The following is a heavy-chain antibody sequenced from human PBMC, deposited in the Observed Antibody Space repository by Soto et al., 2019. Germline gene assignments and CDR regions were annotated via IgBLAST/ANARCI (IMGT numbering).Heavy chain of an antibody. CDR1: GFTFSSYG. J-gene: IGHJ4*02. CDR2: IWYDGGNK. CDR3: ARDRGVIMGYFDY. D-gene: IGHD3-10*01. Sequence: GGSLRLSCAASGFTFSSYGMHWVRQAPGKGLEWVAVIWYDGGNKYYADSVKGRFTISRDNSKNTLYLQMNSLRAEDTAVYYCARDRGVIMGYFDYWGQGTLVTVSS. V-gene: IGHV3-33*01.